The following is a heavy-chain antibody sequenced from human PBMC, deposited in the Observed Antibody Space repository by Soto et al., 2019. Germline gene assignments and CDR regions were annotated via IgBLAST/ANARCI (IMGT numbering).Heavy chain of an antibody. CDR1: AGTSSSYT. Sequence: SVKVSCNASAGTSSSYTISWVRQAPGQGLEWMGRIIPILGIANYAQKFQGRVTMTRNTSISTAYMELSSLRSEDTAVYYCARRRFVYYGSGSYWFFDPWGQGTLVTVSS. J-gene: IGHJ5*02. D-gene: IGHD3-10*01. CDR2: IIPILGIA. CDR3: ARRRFVYYGSGSYWFFDP. V-gene: IGHV1-69*02.